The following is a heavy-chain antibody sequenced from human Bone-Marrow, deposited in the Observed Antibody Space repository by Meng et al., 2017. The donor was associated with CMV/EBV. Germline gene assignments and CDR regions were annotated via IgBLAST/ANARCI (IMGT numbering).Heavy chain of an antibody. J-gene: IGHJ4*02. CDR1: GYTFTSYD. Sequence: ASVKVSCKASGYTFTSYDINWVRQAPGQGLEWMGWINPNSGGTNYAQKFQGRVTMTRDTSISTAYMDLSRLRSDDTAVYYCARDVSTVTHVLDDYWGQGTLVTVSS. CDR3: ARDVSTVTHVLDDY. V-gene: IGHV1-2*02. D-gene: IGHD4-17*01. CDR2: INPNSGGT.